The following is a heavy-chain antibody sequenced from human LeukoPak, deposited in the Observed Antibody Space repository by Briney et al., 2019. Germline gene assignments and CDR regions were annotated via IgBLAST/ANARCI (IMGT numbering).Heavy chain of an antibody. J-gene: IGHJ4*02. CDR1: GGTFSSYA. V-gene: IGHV1-69*01. D-gene: IGHD2-15*01. CDR2: IIPIFGTA. Sequence: ASVKVSCKASGGTFSSYAISWVRQAPGQGLEWMGGIIPIFGTANYAQKFQGRVTITADESTSTAYMELSSLRSEDKAVYYCASCYCGGGSYYVYYFVYWGQGTMVTVSS. CDR3: ASCYCGGGSYYVYYFVY.